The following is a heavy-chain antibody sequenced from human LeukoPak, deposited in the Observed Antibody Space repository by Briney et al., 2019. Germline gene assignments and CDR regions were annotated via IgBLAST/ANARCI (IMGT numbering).Heavy chain of an antibody. CDR3: ARDLSGYCSGGHCYDAFDI. Sequence: GGSLRLSCAASGFTFSSYSMNWVRQAPGKGLEWVSSISSSISYIYYADSVKGRFTISRDNAKNSLYLQMNSLSAEDTAVYYCARDLSGYCSGGHCYDAFDIWGQGTMVAVSS. V-gene: IGHV3-21*01. J-gene: IGHJ3*02. D-gene: IGHD2-15*01. CDR1: GFTFSSYS. CDR2: ISSSISYI.